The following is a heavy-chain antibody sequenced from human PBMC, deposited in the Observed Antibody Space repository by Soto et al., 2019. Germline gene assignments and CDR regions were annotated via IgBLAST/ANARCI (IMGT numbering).Heavy chain of an antibody. J-gene: IGHJ6*02. CDR3: AASILHYGMDV. CDR1: GYTFTNYW. Sequence: GYTLKISCKGSGYTFTNYWIGWVRQMPGKGPEWMGIIYPGDSDTKYNPSFQGQVTISADKSITTTYLQWSSLKASDTAIYYCAASILHYGMDVWGQGTTVTVSS. CDR2: IYPGDSDT. V-gene: IGHV5-51*01.